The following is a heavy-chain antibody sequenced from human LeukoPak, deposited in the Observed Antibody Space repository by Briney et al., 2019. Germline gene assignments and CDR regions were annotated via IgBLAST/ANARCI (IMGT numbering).Heavy chain of an antibody. CDR2: INHSGST. D-gene: IGHD3-10*01. CDR1: GGSISSNNYY. Sequence: SETLSLPCTVSGGSISSNNYYWSWIRQPPGKGLEWIGEINHSGSTNYNPSLKSRVTISVDTSKNQFSLKLSSVTAADTAVYYCARGRGVLYYYYMDVWGKGTTVTVSS. CDR3: ARGRGVLYYYYMDV. V-gene: IGHV4-39*07. J-gene: IGHJ6*03.